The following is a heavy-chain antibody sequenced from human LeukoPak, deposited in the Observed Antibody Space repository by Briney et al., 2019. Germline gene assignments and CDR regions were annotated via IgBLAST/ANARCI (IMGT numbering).Heavy chain of an antibody. D-gene: IGHD3-10*01. J-gene: IGHJ6*02. CDR1: GGSVSSGSYY. CDR2: IYYSGST. CDR3: ARGPLGEYPYGMDV. Sequence: PSKTLSLTCTVSGGSVSSGSYYWSWIRQPPGKGLEWIGYIYYSGSTNYNPSLKSRVTISVDTSKNQFSLKLSSVTAADTAVYYCARGPLGEYPYGMDVWGQGTTVTVSS. V-gene: IGHV4-61*01.